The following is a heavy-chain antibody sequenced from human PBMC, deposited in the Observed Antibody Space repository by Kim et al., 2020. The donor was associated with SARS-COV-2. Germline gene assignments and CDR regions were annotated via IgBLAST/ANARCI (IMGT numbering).Heavy chain of an antibody. D-gene: IGHD2-2*01. CDR2: ISYSGNS. Sequence: SETLSLTCSVSGGSISSGGKFSTWIRQHPAKGLEWIGYISYSGNSHYSPSLRSRVSISLQTSENQFSLELTSVTAADTAVYYCARGQPLDYWGQGSLVTV. CDR1: GGSISSGGKF. CDR3: ARGQPLDY. J-gene: IGHJ4*02. V-gene: IGHV4-31*03.